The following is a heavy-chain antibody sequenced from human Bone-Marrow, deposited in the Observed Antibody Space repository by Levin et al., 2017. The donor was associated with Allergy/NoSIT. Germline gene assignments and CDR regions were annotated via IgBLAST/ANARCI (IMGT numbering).Heavy chain of an antibody. CDR1: EFTFSRYG. J-gene: IGHJ4*02. CDR3: ARDRYYFGGSAYNDPTYYFDY. V-gene: IGHV3-30*03. CDR2: ISYDGGNK. Sequence: GGSLRLSCAASEFTFSRYGMHWVRQAPGKGLECVAVISYDGGNKYYADSVKGRFIISRDNSENTLYLQMNSLRAEDTAVYYCARDRYYFGGSAYNDPTYYFDYWGQGTLVTVSS. D-gene: IGHD3-22*01.